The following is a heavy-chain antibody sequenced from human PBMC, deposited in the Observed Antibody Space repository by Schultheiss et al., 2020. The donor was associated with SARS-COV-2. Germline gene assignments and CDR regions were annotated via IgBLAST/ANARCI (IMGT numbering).Heavy chain of an antibody. Sequence: SQTLSLTCTVSGGSISSYYWSWIRQPPGKGLEWIGEINHSGSTNYNPSLKSRVTISVDTSKNQFSLKLSSVTAADTAVYYCARGRYSSGWCDYWGQGTLVTVSS. J-gene: IGHJ4*02. D-gene: IGHD6-19*01. CDR1: GGSISSYY. CDR2: INHSGST. V-gene: IGHV4-34*01. CDR3: ARGRYSSGWCDY.